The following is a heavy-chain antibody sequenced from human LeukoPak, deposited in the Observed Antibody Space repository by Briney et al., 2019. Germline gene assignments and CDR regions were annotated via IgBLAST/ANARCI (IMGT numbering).Heavy chain of an antibody. D-gene: IGHD3-10*01. CDR3: ARDSMVRGTMAYYYMDV. CDR2: INSDGSST. J-gene: IGHJ6*03. Sequence: GGSLRLSCAASGFTFSSYWMHWVRQAPGKGLVWVSRINSDGSSTSYADSVKGRFTISRDNAKNTLYLQMNSLRAEDTAVYYCARDSMVRGTMAYYYMDVWGKGTTVTVSS. V-gene: IGHV3-74*01. CDR1: GFTFSSYW.